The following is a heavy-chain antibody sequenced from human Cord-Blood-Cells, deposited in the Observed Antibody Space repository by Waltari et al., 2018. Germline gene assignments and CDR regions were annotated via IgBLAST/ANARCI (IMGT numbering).Heavy chain of an antibody. CDR3: AKDISGRDQLLWDLHFDY. V-gene: IGHV3-43*01. Sequence: ESGGVVVQPGGSLRLYCAASGFTFDDYTMHWVRQAPGKGLEWVSLISWDGGSTYYADSVKGRFTISRDNSKNSLYLQMNSLRTEDTALYYCAKDISGRDQLLWDLHFDYWGQGTLVTVSS. CDR2: ISWDGGST. J-gene: IGHJ4*02. CDR1: GFTFDDYT. D-gene: IGHD2-2*01.